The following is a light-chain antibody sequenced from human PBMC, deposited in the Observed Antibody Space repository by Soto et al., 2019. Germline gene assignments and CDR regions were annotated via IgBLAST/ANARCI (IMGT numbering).Light chain of an antibody. CDR2: DAS. CDR3: QQYNSYSWT. CDR1: QSISSR. Sequence: DIQMTQSPSTLSASVGDRVTITCRASQSISSRLAWYQQKPGKAPKLLIYDASSLESGVPSRFSDSGSGTEFTLTISSLQRNDFATYYCQQYNSYSWTFGQGTKVEIK. J-gene: IGKJ1*01. V-gene: IGKV1-5*01.